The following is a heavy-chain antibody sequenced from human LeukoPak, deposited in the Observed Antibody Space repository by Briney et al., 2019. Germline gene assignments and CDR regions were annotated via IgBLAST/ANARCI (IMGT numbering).Heavy chain of an antibody. V-gene: IGHV4-34*01. D-gene: IGHD1-1*01. CDR1: GGSFSSYY. CDR3: ARGPTISETGYFDY. Sequence: KPSETLSLTCAVYGGSFSSYYWSWIRQSPGKGLEWIAEINHRGDTNYNPSVKSRVTIPVDTSKNQFSLKVTSLTAADTAVYYCARGPTISETGYFDYWGQGTLVTVSS. CDR2: INHRGDT. J-gene: IGHJ4*03.